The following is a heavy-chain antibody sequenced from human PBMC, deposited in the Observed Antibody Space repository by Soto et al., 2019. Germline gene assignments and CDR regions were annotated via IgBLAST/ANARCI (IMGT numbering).Heavy chain of an antibody. V-gene: IGHV3-48*03. D-gene: IGHD3-22*01. Sequence: GGSLILSCAASGFTFSSYEMNWVRNAPGKGLEWLSYISTSGSNIYYADSVNGQFTISRDNANNSLHLKMTSLRAEDTALYYCARVGSPYDKSGVYEFWGQGTLVAVFS. J-gene: IGHJ4*02. CDR3: ARVGSPYDKSGVYEF. CDR1: GFTFSSYE. CDR2: ISTSGSNI.